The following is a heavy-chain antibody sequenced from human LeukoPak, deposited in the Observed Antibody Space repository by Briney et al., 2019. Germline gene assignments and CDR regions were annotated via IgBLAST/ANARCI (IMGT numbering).Heavy chain of an antibody. CDR3: ARLEAAATYYFDY. J-gene: IGHJ4*02. CDR2: IYYSGST. V-gene: IGHV4-59*08. Sequence: SETLSLTCTVSGGSISSYYWSWVRQPPGKGLEWIGYIYYSGSTNYNPSLKSRVTISVDTSKNQFSLKLSSVTAADTAVYYCARLEAAATYYFDYWGQGTLVTVSS. CDR1: GGSISSYY. D-gene: IGHD6-13*01.